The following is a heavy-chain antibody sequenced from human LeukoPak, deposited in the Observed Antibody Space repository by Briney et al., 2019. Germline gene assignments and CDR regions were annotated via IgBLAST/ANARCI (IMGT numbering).Heavy chain of an antibody. CDR1: GFTFSKYW. Sequence: SMRPSCFAAGFTFSKYWMRWVRQVQGKGLESVSRINNDGTVTTYADSVMGRSTVSRHHPDNPMCRQMDTVRDERPGMYFCATKQWLAPPPDSWGQGTPVTVSS. V-gene: IGHV3-74*01. D-gene: IGHD6-19*01. CDR2: INNDGTVT. J-gene: IGHJ4*02. CDR3: ATKQWLAPPPDS.